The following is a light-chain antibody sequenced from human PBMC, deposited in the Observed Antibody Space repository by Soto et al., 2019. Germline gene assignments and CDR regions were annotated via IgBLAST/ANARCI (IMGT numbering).Light chain of an antibody. J-gene: IGKJ3*01. CDR1: QSVSSY. V-gene: IGKV3-11*01. CDR3: QQRSNWPPGLFT. CDR2: DSF. Sequence: EIVLTQSPATLSLSPGERAILSCRASQSVSSYLAWYQQKPGQAPRLLIYDSFHRATGIPARFSGSGAGTDVTLAISSLEPEEFAVDYRQQRSNWPPGLFTFGPGTKVDIK.